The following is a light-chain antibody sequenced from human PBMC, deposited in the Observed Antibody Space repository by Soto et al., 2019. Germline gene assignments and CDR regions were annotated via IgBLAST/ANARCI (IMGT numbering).Light chain of an antibody. CDR3: IFSYVGPRV. CDR2: ETS. V-gene: IGLV7-46*01. CDR1: TGPVTSTNF. Sequence: QAVVTQEPSLTVSPGGTVTLTCGSSTGPVTSTNFPYWFQQKPGQAPTTLIYETSNKHSWTPARFAGSLLGGKAALTLSGAQPDVGADNSCIFSYVGPRVFAGGTKGTVL. J-gene: IGLJ3*02.